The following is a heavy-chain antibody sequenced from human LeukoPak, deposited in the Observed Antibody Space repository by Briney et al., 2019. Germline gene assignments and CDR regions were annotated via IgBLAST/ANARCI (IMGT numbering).Heavy chain of an antibody. D-gene: IGHD2-2*01. CDR3: ARLPSPYYFDY. Sequence: GESLKISCQGSGYSFSSYWIGWVRQLPGKGLEWMGIIYPSDSDTRYSPSFQGQVTISADKSISTAYLQWSSLKASDTAMYYCARLPSPYYFDYWGQGTLVTVSS. V-gene: IGHV5-51*01. J-gene: IGHJ4*02. CDR1: GYSFSSYW. CDR2: IYPSDSDT.